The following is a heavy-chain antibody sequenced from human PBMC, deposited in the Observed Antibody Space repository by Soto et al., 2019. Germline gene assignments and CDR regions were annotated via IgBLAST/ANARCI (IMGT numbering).Heavy chain of an antibody. Sequence: ESGGGLVKPGGSRRLSCAASGFTLTTYTMNWVRQAPGMGLEWVSSINGRGNYKYYTDSVEGRFTISRDNAQNSLYLQMNSLRAEDTAVYYCAREDGVVGATSAFDYWGQGTLVTVSS. V-gene: IGHV3-21*01. CDR1: GFTLTTYT. D-gene: IGHD1-26*01. J-gene: IGHJ4*02. CDR2: INGRGNYK. CDR3: AREDGVVGATSAFDY.